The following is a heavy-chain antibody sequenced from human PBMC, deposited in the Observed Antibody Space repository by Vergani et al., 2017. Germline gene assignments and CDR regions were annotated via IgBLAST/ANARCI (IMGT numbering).Heavy chain of an antibody. V-gene: IGHV5-51*01. D-gene: IGHD3-10*01. CDR2: IYPGDSDT. CDR3: ARLYDYGSGNPEYRVGYYYYGMDV. J-gene: IGHJ6*02. CDR1: GYSFTSYW. Sequence: EVQLVQSGAEVKKPGESLKISCKGSGYSFTSYWIGWVRQMPGKGLEWMGIIYPGDSDTRYSPSFQGQVTISADKSISTAYLQWSSLTASDTSMYYCARLYDYGSGNPEYRVGYYYYGMDVWGQGTTVTVSS.